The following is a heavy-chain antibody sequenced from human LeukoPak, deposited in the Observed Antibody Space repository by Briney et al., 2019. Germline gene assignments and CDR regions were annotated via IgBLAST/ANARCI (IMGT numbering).Heavy chain of an antibody. V-gene: IGHV3-53*01. CDR3: AREASSGYSFDY. CDR2: IYSGGST. CDR1: GFTVSSNY. Sequence: GGSLRLSCAASGFTVSSNYMSWVRQAPGKGLGWVSVIYSGGSTYYADSVKGRFTISRDNSKNTLYLQMNSLRAEDTAVYYCAREASSGYSFDYWGQGTLVTVSS. J-gene: IGHJ4*02. D-gene: IGHD3-22*01.